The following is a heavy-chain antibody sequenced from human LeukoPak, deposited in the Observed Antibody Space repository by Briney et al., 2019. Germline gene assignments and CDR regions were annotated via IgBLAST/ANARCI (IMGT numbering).Heavy chain of an antibody. D-gene: IGHD3-16*02. CDR2: INHSGRT. V-gene: IGHV4-34*01. Sequence: PSETLSLTCDDHGGPFSGYYWGWIRQPPGKGLEWIGEINHSGRTNYNPSLKSRVTISVDTSKNQISLKLSSVTAADTALYYCARGPKRAARWGYNGMDVWGQGTTVTVSS. J-gene: IGHJ6*02. CDR1: GGPFSGYY. CDR3: ARGPKRAARWGYNGMDV.